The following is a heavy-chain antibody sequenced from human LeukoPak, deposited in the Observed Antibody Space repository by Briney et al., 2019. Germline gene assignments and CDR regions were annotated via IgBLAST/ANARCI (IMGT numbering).Heavy chain of an antibody. Sequence: PGGSLRLSCAASGFTFSAYGMHWVRQAPGKGLEWVAFIRYDGGSPYYSDSVKGRFTISRDNSVNTLYLQMNSLRADDTAMYFCAKRFSSGWTEYWGQGTLVTVSS. CDR1: GFTFSAYG. CDR2: IRYDGGSP. J-gene: IGHJ4*02. D-gene: IGHD6-19*01. V-gene: IGHV3-30*02. CDR3: AKRFSSGWTEY.